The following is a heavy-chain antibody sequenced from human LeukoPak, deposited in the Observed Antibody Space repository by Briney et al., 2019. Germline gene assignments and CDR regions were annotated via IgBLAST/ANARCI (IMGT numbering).Heavy chain of an antibody. Sequence: SGTLSLTCAVYGGSFSGYYWSWIRQPPGKGLEWIGEINHSGSTNYNPSLKSRVTISVDTSKNQFSLKLSSVTAADTAVYYCARAGYSYGPLDYWGQGTLVTVSS. D-gene: IGHD5-18*01. V-gene: IGHV4-34*01. CDR2: INHSGST. CDR3: ARAGYSYGPLDY. CDR1: GGSFSGYY. J-gene: IGHJ4*02.